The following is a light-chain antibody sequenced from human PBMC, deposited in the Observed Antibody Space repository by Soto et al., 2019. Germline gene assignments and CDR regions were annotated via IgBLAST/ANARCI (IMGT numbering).Light chain of an antibody. V-gene: IGKV1-8*01. Sequence: AIRRTQPPSSLSTYPGDGVTITCPASQCISSYLAWYQQKPGKAPKLLIYAASTLQSGVPSRFSGSGSGADFTLTISCLQSEDFATYYCQQYYSYPLTFGGGTKVDI. CDR1: QCISSY. CDR3: QQYYSYPLT. CDR2: AAS. J-gene: IGKJ4*01.